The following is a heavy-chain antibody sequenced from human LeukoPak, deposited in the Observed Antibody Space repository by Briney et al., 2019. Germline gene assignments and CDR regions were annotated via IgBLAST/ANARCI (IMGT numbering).Heavy chain of an antibody. J-gene: IGHJ6*03. D-gene: IGHD2-15*01. Sequence: PGGSLRLSCAASGFTFSSYAMSWVRQAPGKGLEWVSAISGSGGSTYYADSVKGRFTISRDNSKNTLYLQMNSLRAEDTAVYYCATDYSVYYYMDVWGKGTTVTVSS. CDR2: ISGSGGST. CDR3: ATDYSVYYYMDV. CDR1: GFTFSSYA. V-gene: IGHV3-23*01.